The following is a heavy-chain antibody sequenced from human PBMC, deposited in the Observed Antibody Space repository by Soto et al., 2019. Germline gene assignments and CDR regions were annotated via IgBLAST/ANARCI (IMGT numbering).Heavy chain of an antibody. CDR2: IYYSGST. CDR3: ARDSSGVDSGYDYSSGPNLYYFDY. D-gene: IGHD5-12*01. J-gene: IGHJ4*02. Sequence: QVQLQESGPGLVKPSETLSLTCTVSGGSISSYYWSWIRQPPGKGLEWIGYIYYSGSTNYNPSLKSRVTISVDTSKNQFSLKLSSVTAADTAVYYCARDSSGVDSGYDYSSGPNLYYFDYWGQGTLVTVSS. CDR1: GGSISSYY. V-gene: IGHV4-59*01.